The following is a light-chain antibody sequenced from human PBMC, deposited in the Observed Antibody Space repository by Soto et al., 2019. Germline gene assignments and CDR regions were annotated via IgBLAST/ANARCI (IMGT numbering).Light chain of an antibody. Sequence: QSVLTQPPSASPSLGASVTLTCTLSSGYSNYKVDWYQQRPGKGPRFVMRVGTGGIVGSKGDGIPDRFSVLGSGLNRYLTIKNIQEEDESDYHGGADHGSGSNFVVFGGGTKLTVL. CDR2: VGTGGIVG. J-gene: IGLJ2*01. CDR1: SGYSNYK. V-gene: IGLV9-49*01. CDR3: GADHGSGSNFVV.